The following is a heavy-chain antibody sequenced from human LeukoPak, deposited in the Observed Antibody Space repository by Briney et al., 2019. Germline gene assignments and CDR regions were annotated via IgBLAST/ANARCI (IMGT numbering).Heavy chain of an antibody. CDR1: GYTFTSYD. D-gene: IGHD6-25*01. J-gene: IGHJ5*02. V-gene: IGHV1-3*03. Sequence: ASVKVSCKASGYTFTSYDINWVRQAPGQRLEWMGWINAGNGNTKYSQEFQGRVSMTRDTSASTAYMELSSLRSEDMAVYYCARDLRLGWFDPWGQGTLVTVSS. CDR2: INAGNGNT. CDR3: ARDLRLGWFDP.